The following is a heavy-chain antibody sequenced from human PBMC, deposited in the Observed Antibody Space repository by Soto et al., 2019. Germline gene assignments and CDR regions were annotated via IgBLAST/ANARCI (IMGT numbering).Heavy chain of an antibody. CDR1: GVTFDDYA. J-gene: IGHJ6*02. Sequence: EVQLVESGGGWVQPGGSLRLSCAASGVTFDDYAMHWVRQVPGKGLEWVSCISWNSENIGYADSVRGRFTISRDNAKNSLYLEMNSLRVEDTAFYYCAKDSRAYYGSGFRMDVWGQGTTVTVSS. CDR2: ISWNSENI. V-gene: IGHV3-9*01. D-gene: IGHD3-10*01. CDR3: AKDSRAYYGSGFRMDV.